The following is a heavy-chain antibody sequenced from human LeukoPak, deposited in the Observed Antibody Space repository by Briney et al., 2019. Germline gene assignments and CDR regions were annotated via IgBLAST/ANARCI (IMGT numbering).Heavy chain of an antibody. CDR2: IKQDGSEE. CDR3: ARSGPQAPDCYHY. Sequence: PGGSLRLSCAASGFTFSSYWMSWVRQAPGKGLEWVANIKQDGSEEYYVDSVKGRFTISRDNAKNSLLLQMNSLTAEDTAIYYCARSGPQAPDCYHYWGQGTQVTVSS. J-gene: IGHJ4*02. V-gene: IGHV3-7*03. D-gene: IGHD2-21*02. CDR1: GFTFSSYW.